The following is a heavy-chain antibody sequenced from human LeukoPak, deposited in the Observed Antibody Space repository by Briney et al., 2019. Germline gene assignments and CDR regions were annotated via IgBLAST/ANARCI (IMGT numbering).Heavy chain of an antibody. V-gene: IGHV1-18*01. CDR2: ISAYNGNT. Sequence: ASVKVSCKASGYTFTSYGITWVRQAPGQGLEWMGWISAYNGNTNYAQNLQGRVTMTTDTSTSTAYMELRSLRSDDTAVYYCARETRRGSQLLGELGYWGQGTLVTVSS. D-gene: IGHD3-16*01. CDR1: GYTFTSYG. J-gene: IGHJ4*02. CDR3: ARETRRGSQLLGELGY.